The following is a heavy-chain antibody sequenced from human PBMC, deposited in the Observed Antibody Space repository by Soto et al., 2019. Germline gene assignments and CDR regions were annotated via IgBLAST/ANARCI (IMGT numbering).Heavy chain of an antibody. CDR2: IYYSGST. D-gene: IGHD5-18*01. Sequence: SETLSLTCTLSGGSVSRGIYYLSWLRQPPGKGLEWIGYIYYSGSTNYNPSLKSRVTISVDTSKNQFSLKLSSVTAADTAVYYCARDSGYNYGYFRWFDPWGQGTLVTVSS. V-gene: IGHV4-61*01. CDR1: GGSVSRGIYY. CDR3: ARDSGYNYGYFRWFDP. J-gene: IGHJ5*02.